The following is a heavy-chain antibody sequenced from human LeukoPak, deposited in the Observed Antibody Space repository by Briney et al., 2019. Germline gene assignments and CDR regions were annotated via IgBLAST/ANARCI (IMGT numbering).Heavy chain of an antibody. J-gene: IGHJ4*02. CDR2: INHSGST. V-gene: IGHV4-34*01. Sequence: PSETLSLTCAVYGGSFSGYYWSWIRQPPGKGLEWIGEINHSGSTNYNPSLKSRVTISVDTSRNQFSLKLSSVTAADTAVYYCASFGSGYYRRFDYWGQGTLVTVSS. CDR1: GGSFSGYY. CDR3: ASFGSGYYRRFDY. D-gene: IGHD3-22*01.